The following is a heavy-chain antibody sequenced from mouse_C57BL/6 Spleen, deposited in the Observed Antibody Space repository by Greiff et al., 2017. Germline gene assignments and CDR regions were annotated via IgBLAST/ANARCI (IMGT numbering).Heavy chain of an antibody. V-gene: IGHV1-69*01. CDR3: ARSYGSSLYAMDY. J-gene: IGHJ4*01. CDR2: IDPSDSYT. CDR1: GYTFTSYW. Sequence: VQLQQSGAELVMPGASVKLSCKASGYTFTSYWMHWVKQRPGQGLEWIGEIDPSDSYTNYNQKFKGKSTLTVDKSSSTAYMQLSSLTSEDSAVYYCARSYGSSLYAMDYWGQGTSVTVSS. D-gene: IGHD1-1*01.